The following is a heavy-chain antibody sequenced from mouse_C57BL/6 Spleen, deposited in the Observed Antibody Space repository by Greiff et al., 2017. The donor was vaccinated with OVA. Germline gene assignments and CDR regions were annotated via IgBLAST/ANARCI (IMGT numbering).Heavy chain of an antibody. CDR1: GYTFTSYW. J-gene: IGHJ4*01. V-gene: IGHV1-7*01. CDR2: INPSSGYT. CDR3: ARRAVVVPYAMDY. D-gene: IGHD1-1*01. Sequence: VQLQQSGAELAKPGASVKLSCKASGYTFTSYWMHWVKQRPGQGLEWIGYINPSSGYTKYNQKFKDKATLTADKSSSTAYMQLISLTYEDSAVDYCARRAVVVPYAMDYWGQGTSVTVSS.